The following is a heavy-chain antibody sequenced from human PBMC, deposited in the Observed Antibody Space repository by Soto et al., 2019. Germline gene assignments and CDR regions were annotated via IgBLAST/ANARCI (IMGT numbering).Heavy chain of an antibody. CDR1: GFTFSAYA. J-gene: IGHJ4*01. V-gene: IGHV3-23*01. D-gene: IGHD2-21*02. CDR2: IYGNGAGI. CDR3: AKDVISGDGFWLMDH. Sequence: AGSLRLSCAASGFTFSAYAMTWVRQAPGKGLESVSGIYGNGAGIQYADSVRGRFTTSRDNSKNTLYLQMNSLRAEDTAVYYCAKDVISGDGFWLMDHWGQGTLVTVSS.